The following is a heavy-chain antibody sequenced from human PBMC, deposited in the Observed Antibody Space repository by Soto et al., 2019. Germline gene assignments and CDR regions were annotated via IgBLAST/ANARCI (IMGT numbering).Heavy chain of an antibody. CDR2: IKQDGSEK. D-gene: IGHD6-13*01. CDR3: ARMGWPAGTDY. J-gene: IGHJ4*02. CDR1: GFTFSSYW. Sequence: GGSLRLSCAASGFTFSSYWMSWVRQAPGKGLEWVANIKQDGSEKYYVDSVKGRFTISRDNAKNSLFLQMDSLGAEDTAVYFCARMGWPAGTDYWGQGTLVTVSS. V-gene: IGHV3-7*01.